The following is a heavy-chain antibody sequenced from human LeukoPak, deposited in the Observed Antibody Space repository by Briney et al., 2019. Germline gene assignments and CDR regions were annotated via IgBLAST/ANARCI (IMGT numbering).Heavy chain of an antibody. CDR1: GFTFSSYA. CDR3: AKAHPSYTYAFDI. Sequence: GGSLRLSCAASGFTFSSYAMSWVRQAPGKGLEWVSVISGSDGSTYYADSVKGRFTISRDNSKNTLYLQMNSLRAEDTAVYYCAKAHPSYTYAFDIWGQGTMVTVSS. D-gene: IGHD2-2*02. V-gene: IGHV3-23*01. J-gene: IGHJ3*02. CDR2: ISGSDGST.